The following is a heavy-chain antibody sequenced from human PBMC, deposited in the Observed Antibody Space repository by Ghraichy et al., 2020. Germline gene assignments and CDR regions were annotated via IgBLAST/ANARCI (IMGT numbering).Heavy chain of an antibody. V-gene: IGHV3-23*01. CDR2: ISGSGGST. J-gene: IGHJ4*02. Sequence: GESLNLSCAASGFTFSSYAMSWVRQAPGKGLEWVSAISGSGGSTYYADSVKGRFTISRDNSKNTLYLQMNSLRAEDTAVYYCAKEVWWELLALDYWGQGTLVTVSS. D-gene: IGHD1-26*01. CDR1: GFTFSSYA. CDR3: AKEVWWELLALDY.